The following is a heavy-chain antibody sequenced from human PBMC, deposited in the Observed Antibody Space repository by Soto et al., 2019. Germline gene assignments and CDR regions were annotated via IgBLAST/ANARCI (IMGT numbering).Heavy chain of an antibody. Sequence: EVQLLESGGGLVQPGGSLRLSCAASGFTFSSYAMSWVRQAPGKGLEWVSAISGSGGSTYYADSVKGRFTISRDNSKNTLYLQMNSLRAEDTAVYYCAKDNRQWLVRLVLNWFDPWGQGTLVTVSS. D-gene: IGHD6-19*01. V-gene: IGHV3-23*01. CDR2: ISGSGGST. CDR1: GFTFSSYA. J-gene: IGHJ5*02. CDR3: AKDNRQWLVRLVLNWFDP.